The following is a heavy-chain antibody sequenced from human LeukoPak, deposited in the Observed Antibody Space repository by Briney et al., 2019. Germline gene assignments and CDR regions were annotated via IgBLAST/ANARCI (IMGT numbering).Heavy chain of an antibody. J-gene: IGHJ4*02. D-gene: IGHD3-3*01. Sequence: GDSLKISCAASGFTFSNYWMSWVRQAPGKGLECVANIKQDGSEKYYVDSVRGRFTISRDNAKNSLYLQMNSLRADDTAVYYCARMYYDFWSGYYQDYWGQGTLVTVSS. CDR3: ARMYYDFWSGYYQDY. CDR2: IKQDGSEK. CDR1: GFTFSNYW. V-gene: IGHV3-7*03.